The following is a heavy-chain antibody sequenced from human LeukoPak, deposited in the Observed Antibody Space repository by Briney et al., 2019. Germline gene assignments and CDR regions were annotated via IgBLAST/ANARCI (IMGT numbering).Heavy chain of an antibody. V-gene: IGHV1-2*02. D-gene: IGHD3-3*01. J-gene: IGHJ5*02. CDR3: ARDYDFWSGPGP. Sequence: GASVKVSCKASGYTFTGYYMHWVRQAPGQGLVWMGWINPNSGGTNYAQKFQGRVTMTRDTSISTAYMELSRLRSDDTAVYYCARDYDFWSGPGPWGQGTLVTVSS. CDR2: INPNSGGT. CDR1: GYTFTGYY.